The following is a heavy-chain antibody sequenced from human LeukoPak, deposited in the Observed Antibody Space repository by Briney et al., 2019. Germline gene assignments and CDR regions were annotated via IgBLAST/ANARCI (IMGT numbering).Heavy chain of an antibody. V-gene: IGHV3-53*01. CDR1: GGSFSGYY. CDR2: IYSGGST. D-gene: IGHD6-13*01. J-gene: IGHJ5*02. CDR3: AKDSSSWVDDNWFDP. Sequence: ETLSLTCAVYGGSFSGYYWSWIRQPPGKGLEWVSVIYSGGSTYYADSVKGRFTISRDNSKNTLYLQMNSLRAEDTAVYYCAKDSSSWVDDNWFDPWGQGTLVTVSS.